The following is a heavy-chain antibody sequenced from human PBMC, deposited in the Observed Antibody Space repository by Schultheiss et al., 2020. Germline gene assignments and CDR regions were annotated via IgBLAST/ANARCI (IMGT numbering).Heavy chain of an antibody. CDR3: ARMFTMVRGVLKYGMDV. Sequence: GESLKISCAASGFTFSSYAMHWVRQAPGKGLEWVAVISYDGSNKYYADSVKGRFTISRDNAKNSLYLQMNSLRAEDTAVYYCARMFTMVRGVLKYGMDVWGQGTTVTVSS. V-gene: IGHV3-30-3*01. D-gene: IGHD3-10*01. CDR2: ISYDGSNK. CDR1: GFTFSSYA. J-gene: IGHJ6*02.